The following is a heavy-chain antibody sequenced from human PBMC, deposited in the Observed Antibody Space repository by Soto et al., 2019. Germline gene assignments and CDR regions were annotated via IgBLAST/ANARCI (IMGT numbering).Heavy chain of an antibody. J-gene: IGHJ3*02. Sequence: ASVKVSCKASGGTFSSYAISWVRQAPGQGLEWMGGIIPIFGTANYAQKFQGRVTITADESTSTAYMELSSLRSEDTAVYYCARAAVAEDAFDIWGQGTMVTVSS. V-gene: IGHV1-69*13. CDR3: ARAAVAEDAFDI. CDR1: GGTFSSYA. CDR2: IIPIFGTA. D-gene: IGHD6-19*01.